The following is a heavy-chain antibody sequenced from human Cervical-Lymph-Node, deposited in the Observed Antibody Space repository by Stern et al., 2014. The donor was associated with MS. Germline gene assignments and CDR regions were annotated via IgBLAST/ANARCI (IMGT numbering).Heavy chain of an antibody. CDR2: MWHGGKNI. J-gene: IGHJ3*01. CDR3: ARAIATGGNYRLDL. D-gene: IGHD6-13*01. CDR1: GFSFSSYS. Sequence: VQLGESGGGVVQPGRSLRLSCTGSGFSFSSYSMHWVRQAPGQGLEWVALMWHGGKNIHYCDSVKGRFIISRDNPKNTLYLQMNNMTTEDTAMFFCARAIATGGNYRLDLWGQGTMVIVS. V-gene: IGHV3-30*04.